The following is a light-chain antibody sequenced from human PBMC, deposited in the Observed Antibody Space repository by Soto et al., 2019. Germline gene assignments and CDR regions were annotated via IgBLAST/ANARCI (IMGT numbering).Light chain of an antibody. V-gene: IGKV1-39*01. Sequence: DIQMTQSPSSLSASVGDRVTITCRSSQSISSHLNWYQQKPGKAPKLLIYGGSSLESGVPSRFSGSGSGTDLTLTISSLQPDDFATYYCQQSYTIPYIFGQGTKLEIK. J-gene: IGKJ2*01. CDR3: QQSYTIPYI. CDR1: QSISSH. CDR2: GGS.